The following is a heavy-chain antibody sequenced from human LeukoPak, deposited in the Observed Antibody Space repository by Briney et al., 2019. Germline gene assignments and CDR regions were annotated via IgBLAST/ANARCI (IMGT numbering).Heavy chain of an antibody. J-gene: IGHJ4*02. Sequence: SETLSLTCTVSGGSISSYYWSWIRQPPGKGLEWIGYIYYSGSTNYNPPLKSRVTISVDTSKNQFSLKLSSVTAADTAVYHCAREMGAGPGYFDYWGQGTLVTVSS. CDR1: GGSISSYY. V-gene: IGHV4-59*12. CDR2: IYYSGST. D-gene: IGHD6-19*01. CDR3: AREMGAGPGYFDY.